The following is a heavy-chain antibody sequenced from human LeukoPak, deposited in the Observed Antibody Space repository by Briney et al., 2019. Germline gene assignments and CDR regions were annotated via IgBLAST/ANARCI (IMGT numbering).Heavy chain of an antibody. Sequence: PGGSLRLSCAASGFSFSTYSMNWVRQAPGKGLEWVSYIRSSGSTIHYADSVKGRFTISRDNAKNSLYLQMNSLRDEDTAVYYCARDPAHSSGPFDCWGQGTLVTVSS. CDR2: IRSSGSTI. V-gene: IGHV3-48*02. D-gene: IGHD3-22*01. CDR1: GFSFSTYS. J-gene: IGHJ4*02. CDR3: ARDPAHSSGPFDC.